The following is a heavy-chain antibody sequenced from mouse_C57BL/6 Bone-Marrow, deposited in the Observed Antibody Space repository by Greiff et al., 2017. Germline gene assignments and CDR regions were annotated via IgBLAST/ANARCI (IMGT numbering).Heavy chain of an antibody. CDR3: AREDYYGSSDIYAMDY. J-gene: IGHJ4*01. CDR2: IYPGSGST. D-gene: IGHD1-1*01. Sequence: VQLQQPGAELVKPGASVKMSCKASGYTFTSYWITWVKQRPGQGLEWIGDIYPGSGSTNYNEKFKSKATLTVDTSTSTAYIQLSSLTSEDSAVYYCAREDYYGSSDIYAMDYWGQGTSVTVSS. CDR1: GYTFTSYW. V-gene: IGHV1-55*01.